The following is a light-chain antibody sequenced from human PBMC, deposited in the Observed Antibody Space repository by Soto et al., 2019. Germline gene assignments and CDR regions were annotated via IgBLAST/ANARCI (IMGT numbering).Light chain of an antibody. CDR1: QSISSW. J-gene: IGKJ1*01. Sequence: DIQMTQSLSTLSASVGDRVTITCRASQSISSWLAWYQQKPGKAPKLLIYKASSLESGVPSRFSGSGSGTEFTLTINSLQHDDFATYYCQQYNNYPWTFGQGTKVDIK. CDR2: KAS. V-gene: IGKV1-5*03. CDR3: QQYNNYPWT.